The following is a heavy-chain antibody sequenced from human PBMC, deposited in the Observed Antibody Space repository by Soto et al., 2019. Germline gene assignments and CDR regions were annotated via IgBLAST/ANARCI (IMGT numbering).Heavy chain of an antibody. J-gene: IGHJ4*02. CDR2: VYDNGRP. CDR1: GGSISVYY. Sequence: SETLSLTCTISGGSISVYYWSWIRQSPRQGLEWIGYVYDNGRPYYSPSLKSRVTIPADTSKNQISLKLTSATAADTAVYYCARGVGSSPPRYWGRGTLVTVSS. CDR3: ARGVGSSPPRY. V-gene: IGHV4-59*01. D-gene: IGHD3-9*01.